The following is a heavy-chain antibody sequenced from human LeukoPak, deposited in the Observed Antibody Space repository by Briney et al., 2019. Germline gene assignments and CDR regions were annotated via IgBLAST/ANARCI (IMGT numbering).Heavy chain of an antibody. CDR2: INHSGST. Sequence: SETLSLTCAVYGGSFSGYYWSWIRQPPGKGLEWIGEINHSGSTYYNPSLKSRVTISVDTSKNQFSLKLSSVTAADTAVYYCARTSYTSSWGFWGQGTLVTVSS. V-gene: IGHV4-34*01. D-gene: IGHD6-13*01. J-gene: IGHJ4*02. CDR1: GGSFSGYY. CDR3: ARTSYTSSWGF.